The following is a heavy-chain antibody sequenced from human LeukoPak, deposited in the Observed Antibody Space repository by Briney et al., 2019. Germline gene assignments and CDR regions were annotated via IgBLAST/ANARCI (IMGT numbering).Heavy chain of an antibody. CDR1: GGTFSSYA. CDR2: IIPILGIA. D-gene: IGHD3-10*01. V-gene: IGHV1-69*10. Sequence: ASVKVSCKASGGTFSSYAISWVRQAPGQGLEWMGGIIPILGIANYAQKFQGRVTITADKSTSTAYMELSSLRSEDTAVYYCARVGGYGSGSYYAYWGQGTLVTVSS. CDR3: ARVGGYGSGSYYAY. J-gene: IGHJ4*02.